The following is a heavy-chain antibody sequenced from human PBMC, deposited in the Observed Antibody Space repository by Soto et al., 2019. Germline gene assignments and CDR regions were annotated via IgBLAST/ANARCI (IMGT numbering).Heavy chain of an antibody. Sequence: SETLSLTCAVYGGSFSGYYWSWIRQPPGKGLEWIGEINHSGSTNYNPSLKSRVTISVDTSKNQFSLKLSSVTAADTAVYYCARVLTSRGYSYGYGYWGQGTLVTVSS. CDR2: INHSGST. CDR3: ARVLTSRGYSYGYGY. J-gene: IGHJ4*02. D-gene: IGHD5-18*01. CDR1: GGSFSGYY. V-gene: IGHV4-34*01.